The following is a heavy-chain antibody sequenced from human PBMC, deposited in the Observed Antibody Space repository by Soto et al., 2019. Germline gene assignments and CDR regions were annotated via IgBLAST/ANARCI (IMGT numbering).Heavy chain of an antibody. Sequence: GGSLRLSCAASGFTFSSYWMHWVRQAPGKGLVWVSRINSDGSSTSYADSVKGRFTISRDNAKNTLYLQMNSLRAEDTAVYYCARPNDYGDGPGYYYYYMDVWGKGTTVTGSS. CDR1: GFTFSSYW. CDR3: ARPNDYGDGPGYYYYYMDV. D-gene: IGHD4-17*01. J-gene: IGHJ6*03. CDR2: INSDGSST. V-gene: IGHV3-74*01.